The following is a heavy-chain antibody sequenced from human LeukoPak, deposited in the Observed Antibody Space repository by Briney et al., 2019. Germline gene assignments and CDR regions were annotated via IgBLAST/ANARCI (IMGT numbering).Heavy chain of an antibody. J-gene: IGHJ4*02. CDR1: GGSISSGSYY. D-gene: IGHD3-10*01. Sequence: PSETLSLTCTVSGGSISSGSYYWSWIRQPAGKGLEWIGRIYTSGSTNYNPSLKSRVTISVDTSKKQFSLKLSSVTAADTAVYYWAGNYYGSGSYYSEDRYWGQGTLVTVSS. V-gene: IGHV4-61*02. CDR3: AGNYYGSGSYYSEDRY. CDR2: IYTSGST.